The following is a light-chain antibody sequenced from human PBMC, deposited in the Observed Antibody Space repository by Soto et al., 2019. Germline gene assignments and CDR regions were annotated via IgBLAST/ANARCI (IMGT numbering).Light chain of an antibody. CDR3: AAWDDSLNGWV. V-gene: IGLV2-23*01. J-gene: IGLJ3*02. CDR2: EGT. Sequence: QSALTQPASVSGSPGQSITVSCTGINSDVGIYNLVSWYQHQPGKAPKLVIYEGTKRPSGVSSRFSGSKSGNTASLTISGLQAEDEGDYYCAAWDDSLNGWVFGGGTKLTVL. CDR1: NSDVGIYNL.